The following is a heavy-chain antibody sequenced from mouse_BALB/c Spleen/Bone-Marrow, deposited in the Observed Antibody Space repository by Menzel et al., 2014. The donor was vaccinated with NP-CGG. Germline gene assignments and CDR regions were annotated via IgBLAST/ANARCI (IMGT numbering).Heavy chain of an antibody. CDR2: ILPGSGIT. CDR1: GYTFSSYW. Sequence: QVQLKESGAELMKPGASVKISCKATGYTFSSYWIEWVKQRPGHGLEWIGEILPGSGITNYNEKFKGKATFTADTSSNTAYMQLGSLTSEDSAVYYCARSPYWGQGTLVTVSA. J-gene: IGHJ3*01. V-gene: IGHV1-9*01. CDR3: ARSPY.